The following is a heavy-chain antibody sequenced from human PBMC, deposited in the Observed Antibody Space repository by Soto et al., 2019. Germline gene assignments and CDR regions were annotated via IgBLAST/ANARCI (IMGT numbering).Heavy chain of an antibody. V-gene: IGHV4-59*01. CDR2: ISYTGST. CDR1: GGSIINYY. D-gene: IGHD3-10*01. CDR3: ARAASSGGMDV. Sequence: PSETLSLTCTVSGGSIINYYWSWVRQSPGKGLEWIAYISYTGSTNYNPSLKSRVTISVDTSKNQFSLNLTSVTAADSAVYYCARAASSGGMDVWGQGTTVTVSS. J-gene: IGHJ6*02.